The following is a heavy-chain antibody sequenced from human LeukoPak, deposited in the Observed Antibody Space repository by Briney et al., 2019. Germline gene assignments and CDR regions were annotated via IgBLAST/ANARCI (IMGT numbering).Heavy chain of an antibody. V-gene: IGHV3-23*01. J-gene: IGHJ4*02. D-gene: IGHD3-10*01. CDR2: ITGAGDAT. CDR3: AKSWGSGTYTFDY. CDR1: GFTFSAYA. Sequence: PGGSLRLSCATTGFTFSAYAMSWVRQAPEKGLEWVATITGAGDATYHAASVMSRFTVSRDNSKNTLSLQMSSLRGEDTAVYYCAKSWGSGTYTFDYWGQGILVTVSS.